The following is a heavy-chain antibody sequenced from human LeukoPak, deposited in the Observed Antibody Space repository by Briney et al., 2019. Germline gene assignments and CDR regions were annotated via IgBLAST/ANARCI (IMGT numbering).Heavy chain of an antibody. D-gene: IGHD2-15*01. V-gene: IGHV3-30*03. J-gene: IGHJ6*02. CDR2: ISYDGSDK. CDR1: GLTFSGYD. CDR3: ARDLVECGGGSCPTQGAYGMDV. Sequence: GGSLRLSCAASGLTFSGYDMHWVRQAPGKGLEWVAVISYDGSDKNYADYVKGRFTISRDNSENTLYLQMNSLRVEDTAVYYCARDLVECGGGSCPTQGAYGMDVWGQGTTVTISS.